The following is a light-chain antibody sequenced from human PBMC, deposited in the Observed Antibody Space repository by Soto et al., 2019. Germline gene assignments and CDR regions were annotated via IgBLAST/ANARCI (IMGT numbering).Light chain of an antibody. V-gene: IGLV1-44*01. Sequence: QSVLTQPPSASGTPGQRVTISCSGSSSNIGVNSVTWYQHLSGTAPKLLIYSNNQRPSGVPDRFSGSRSGTSASLAISGLQSEDEADYYCAVWDDSLNGWVFGGGTKLTVL. CDR2: SNN. CDR1: SSNIGVNS. J-gene: IGLJ3*02. CDR3: AVWDDSLNGWV.